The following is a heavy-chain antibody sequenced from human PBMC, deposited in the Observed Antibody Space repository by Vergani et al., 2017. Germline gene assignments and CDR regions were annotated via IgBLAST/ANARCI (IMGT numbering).Heavy chain of an antibody. Sequence: EVQLLESGGGLVQPGGSLRLSCAASGFTFSSYAMSWVRQAPGKGLEWVSAISGSGGSTYYADSVKGRFTISADKSISTAYLQWSSLKASDTAMYYCARRVGKNSRWLVPKYYYYYYMDVWGKGTTVTVSS. J-gene: IGHJ6*03. CDR2: ISGSGGST. CDR3: ARRVGKNSRWLVPKYYYYYYMDV. D-gene: IGHD6-19*01. V-gene: IGHV3-23*01. CDR1: GFTFSSYA.